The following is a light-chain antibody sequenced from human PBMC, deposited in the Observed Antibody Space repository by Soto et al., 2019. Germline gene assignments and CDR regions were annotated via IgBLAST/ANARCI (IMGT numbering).Light chain of an antibody. J-gene: IGKJ1*01. CDR3: QQYGGSVQT. V-gene: IGKV3-20*01. CDR2: GAS. Sequence: IALTQFPGTLSLSPGERATLSCRASQSVGSNYLAWYQQRPGQPPNLLIFGASHRAPDIPDRFSGSGSGTDFTLTISRLEPEDFAVYYCQQYGGSVQTFGQGTKVDIK. CDR1: QSVGSNY.